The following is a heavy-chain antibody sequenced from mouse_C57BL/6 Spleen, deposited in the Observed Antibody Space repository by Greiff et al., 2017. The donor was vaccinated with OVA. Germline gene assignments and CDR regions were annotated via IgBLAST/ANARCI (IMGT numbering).Heavy chain of an antibody. V-gene: IGHV1-64*01. J-gene: IGHJ2*01. CDR1: GYTFTSYW. CDR3: ARFYYDYDVHY. Sequence: QVQLQQPGAELVKPGASVKLSCKASGYTFTSYWMHWVKQRPGQGLEWIGMIHPNSGSTNYNEKFKSKATLTVDKSSSTAYMQLSSLTSEDSAVYYCARFYYDYDVHYWGQGTTLTVSS. CDR2: IHPNSGST. D-gene: IGHD2-4*01.